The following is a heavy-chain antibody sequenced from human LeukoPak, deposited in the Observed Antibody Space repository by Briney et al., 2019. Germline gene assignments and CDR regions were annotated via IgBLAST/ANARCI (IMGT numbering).Heavy chain of an antibody. CDR3: ARAVYCGGDCYFPLDI. CDR1: GFTFSSYW. J-gene: IGHJ3*02. CDR2: ISSSSSYI. D-gene: IGHD2-21*02. Sequence: GGSLRLSCAASGFTFSSYWMHWVRQAPGKGLEWVSSISSSSSYIYYADSVKGRFTISRDNAKNSLYLQMNSLRAEDTAVYYCARAVYCGGDCYFPLDIWGQGTMVTVSS. V-gene: IGHV3-21*01.